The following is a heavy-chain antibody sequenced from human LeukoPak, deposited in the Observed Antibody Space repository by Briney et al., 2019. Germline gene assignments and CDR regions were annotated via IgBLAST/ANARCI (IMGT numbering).Heavy chain of an antibody. V-gene: IGHV1-18*01. J-gene: IGHJ4*02. CDR3: ARGAKGPKSSGYYLHY. CDR2: ISAYNGNT. D-gene: IGHD3-22*01. Sequence: GASVKVSCKASGYTFTSYGISWVRQAPGQGLEWMGWISAYNGNTNYAQKLQGRVTMTTDTSTSTAYMELSSLRSEDTAVYYCARGAKGPKSSGYYLHYWGQGTLVTVSS. CDR1: GYTFTSYG.